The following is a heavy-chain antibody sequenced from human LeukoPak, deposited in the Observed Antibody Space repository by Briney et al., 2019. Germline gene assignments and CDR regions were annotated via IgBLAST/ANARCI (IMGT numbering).Heavy chain of an antibody. D-gene: IGHD5-12*01. V-gene: IGHV3-7*01. CDR2: IKQDGSEK. Sequence: GGSLRLSCAASGFTFSSYWMSWVRQAPGKGLEWVDNIKQDGSEKYYVDSVKGRFTISRDNAKNSLYLQMNSLRAEDTAVYYCARASGSGYDDYWGQGTLVTVSS. CDR3: ARASGSGYDDY. CDR1: GFTFSSYW. J-gene: IGHJ4*02.